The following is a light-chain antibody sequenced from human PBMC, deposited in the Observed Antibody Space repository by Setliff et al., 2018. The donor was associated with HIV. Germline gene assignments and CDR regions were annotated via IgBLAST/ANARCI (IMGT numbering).Light chain of an antibody. CDR3: RQSYTTPFT. Sequence: DIQMTQSPSSLSASVGDRVTITCRASQSISIYLNWYQQNPGKAPKLLILGASRLQSGVPTRFSGTGSGTDFTLTISSLQPEDFATYYCRQSYTTPFTFGPGTKVDIK. CDR1: QSISIY. CDR2: GAS. V-gene: IGKV1-39*01. J-gene: IGKJ3*01.